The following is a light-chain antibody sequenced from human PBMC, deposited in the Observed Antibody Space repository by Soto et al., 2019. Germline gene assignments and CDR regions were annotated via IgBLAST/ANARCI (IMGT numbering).Light chain of an antibody. J-gene: IGLJ2*01. CDR3: AAWDDSLFGLV. Sequence: QYVLAQPPSASGTPGQRVTISCSGSSSNIGSNPVNWFQQLPGTAPKLLIYGTNQRPSGVPDRFSGSKSGTSASLAVSGLQSEDEADYYCAAWDDSLFGLVFGGGTKLTVL. CDR1: SSNIGSNP. V-gene: IGLV1-44*01. CDR2: GTN.